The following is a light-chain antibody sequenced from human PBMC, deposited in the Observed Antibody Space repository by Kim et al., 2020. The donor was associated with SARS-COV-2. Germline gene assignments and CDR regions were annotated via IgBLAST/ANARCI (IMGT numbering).Light chain of an antibody. CDR1: ESISTTS. CDR2: GAS. J-gene: IGKJ4*01. Sequence: EIVLTQSPGTLSLSPGERATVSCRASESISTTSLAWYKQKPGQAPRLLIHGASTRATGIPDRFSGSGSGTDFTLTISRLEPEDFAVYYCHQYGSSPLTFGGGTKVDIK. CDR3: HQYGSSPLT. V-gene: IGKV3-20*01.